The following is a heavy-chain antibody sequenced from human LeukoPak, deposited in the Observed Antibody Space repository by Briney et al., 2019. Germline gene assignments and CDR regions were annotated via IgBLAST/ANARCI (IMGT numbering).Heavy chain of an antibody. J-gene: IGHJ4*02. CDR2: IIPILGIA. Sequence: GASVKVSCKASGGTFSSYAISWVRQAPGQGRGWMGRIIPILGIANYAQKFQGRVTITADKSTSTAYMELSSLRSEDTAVYYCARDRGDYYDSSGYVTWGQGTLVTVSS. CDR3: ARDRGDYYDSSGYVT. V-gene: IGHV1-69*04. CDR1: GGTFSSYA. D-gene: IGHD3-22*01.